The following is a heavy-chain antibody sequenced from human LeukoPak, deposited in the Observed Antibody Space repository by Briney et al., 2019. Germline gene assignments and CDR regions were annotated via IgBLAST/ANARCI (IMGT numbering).Heavy chain of an antibody. J-gene: IGHJ4*02. Sequence: GGSLRLSCAGSGFTFSTYGMHWVRQAPGKTLEWVACISYDGTTKNYADSVKGRFTISRDNAKNTLYLQMNSLRPEDTAVYHCAKGGPYSGSYGLDYWGQGTLVTVSS. V-gene: IGHV3-30*18. D-gene: IGHD1-26*01. CDR1: GFTFSTYG. CDR2: ISYDGTTK. CDR3: AKGGPYSGSYGLDY.